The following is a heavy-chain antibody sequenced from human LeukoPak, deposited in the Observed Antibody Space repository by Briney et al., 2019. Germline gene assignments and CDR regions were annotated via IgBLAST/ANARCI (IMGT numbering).Heavy chain of an antibody. CDR3: ARTRYYYDSSGYYPVAFDI. CDR1: GFTFSSYS. D-gene: IGHD3-22*01. Sequence: PGGSLRLSCAASGFTFSSYSTNWVRQAPGKGLEWVSSISSSSSYIYYADSVKGRFTISRDNAKNSLYLQMNSLRAEDTAVYYCARTRYYYDSSGYYPVAFDIWGQGTMVTVSS. J-gene: IGHJ3*02. V-gene: IGHV3-21*01. CDR2: ISSSSSYI.